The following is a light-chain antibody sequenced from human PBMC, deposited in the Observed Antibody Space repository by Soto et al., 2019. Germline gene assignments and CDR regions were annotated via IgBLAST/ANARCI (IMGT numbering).Light chain of an antibody. J-gene: IGKJ4*01. V-gene: IGKV3-11*01. CDR1: QSVSSY. CDR2: DAS. CDR3: QQRSNWPLT. Sequence: EIVLTQSPATLSLSPGERATLSCRASQSVSSYLAWYQQKPGQAPRLLIYDASNRATGVSARFSGSGSGTDFTLTISILEPEDFAVYYCQQRSNWPLTFGGGTKVEIK.